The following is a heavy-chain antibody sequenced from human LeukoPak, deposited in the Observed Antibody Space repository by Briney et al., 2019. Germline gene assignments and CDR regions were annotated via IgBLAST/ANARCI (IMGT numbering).Heavy chain of an antibody. Sequence: SVKVSCKASGGTFSSYAISRVRQAPGQGLEWMGGIIPIFGTANYAQKFQGRVTITADESTSTAYMELSSLRSEDTAVYYCARDLWSSSSSNYYYGMDVWGQGTTVTVSS. D-gene: IGHD6-13*01. CDR2: IIPIFGTA. CDR3: ARDLWSSSSSNYYYGMDV. V-gene: IGHV1-69*01. J-gene: IGHJ6*02. CDR1: GGTFSSYA.